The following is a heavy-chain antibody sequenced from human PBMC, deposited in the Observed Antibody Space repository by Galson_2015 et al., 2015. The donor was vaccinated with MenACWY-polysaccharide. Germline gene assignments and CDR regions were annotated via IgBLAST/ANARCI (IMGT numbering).Heavy chain of an antibody. J-gene: IGHJ4*02. Sequence: SVKVSCKVSGGTFSSYGIIWVRQAPGQGLECMGGITPIFETANYAPNFQDRATIAADDSTSTTYMEMSNLRFEDTAVYYCARLSTVASSGGFGFWGQGTLATVSS. CDR2: ITPIFETA. V-gene: IGHV1-69*13. CDR1: GGTFSSYG. D-gene: IGHD4-23*01. CDR3: ARLSTVASSGGFGF.